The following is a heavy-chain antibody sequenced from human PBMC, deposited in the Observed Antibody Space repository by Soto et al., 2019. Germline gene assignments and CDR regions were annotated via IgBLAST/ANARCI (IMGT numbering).Heavy chain of an antibody. CDR3: TTEEWYYFPS. J-gene: IGHJ4*02. D-gene: IGHD3-3*01. CDR2: IWYDGSNK. CDR1: GFTFSSYG. V-gene: IGHV3-33*03. Sequence: PGGSLRLSCAASGFTFSSYGMHWVRQAPGKGLEWVAVIWYDGSNKYYVDSVKGRFSISRDNAKNSLYLQMNSLRAEDTAVYYCTTEEWYYFPSWGQGTLVTVSS.